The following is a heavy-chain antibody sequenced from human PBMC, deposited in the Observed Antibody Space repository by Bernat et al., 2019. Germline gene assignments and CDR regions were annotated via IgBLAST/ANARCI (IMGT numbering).Heavy chain of an antibody. V-gene: IGHV3-48*01. CDR3: VTYYFGTGTHHPGNC. CDR1: GFPFSSCA. CDR2: ISPGSDTK. D-gene: IGHD3-10*01. Sequence: EVQLVESGGALVQPGESLRLSCAASGFPFSSCAMNWVRQAPGKGLEWVSYISPGSDTKYYADSVKGRFTISRDNAKNFLYLQINSLRAEDTAVYYCVTYYFGTGTHHPGNCWGHGTLVTVFS. J-gene: IGHJ4*01.